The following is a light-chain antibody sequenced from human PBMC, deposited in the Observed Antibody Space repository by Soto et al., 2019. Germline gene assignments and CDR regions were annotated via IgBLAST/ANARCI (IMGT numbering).Light chain of an antibody. CDR2: EVT. J-gene: IGLJ1*01. CDR3: SSYTNINTRACV. Sequence: QSVLTQPASVSGSPGQSITISCTGTSGDIGSYNRVSWYQQHPGKAPKLIIYEVTDRPSGVSNHFSGSKSGNTASLTISGLQAEDEAEYYCSSYTNINTRACVFGTGTKVT. V-gene: IGLV2-14*01. CDR1: SGDIGSYNR.